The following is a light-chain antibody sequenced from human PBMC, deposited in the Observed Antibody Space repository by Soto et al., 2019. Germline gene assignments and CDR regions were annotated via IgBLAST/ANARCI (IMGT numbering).Light chain of an antibody. J-gene: IGLJ1*01. CDR2: EVT. CDR3: SSYKSSSTLYV. V-gene: IGLV2-14*01. Sequence: QSALTQPASVSGSPGQSITISCTGTSSDVGGYNYVCWYKQHPGKAPQLMIYEVTNRPSGVSDRFSGSKSGNTASLTISGLQAEDEADYYCSSYKSSSTLYVFGTGTKVTVL. CDR1: SSDVGGYNY.